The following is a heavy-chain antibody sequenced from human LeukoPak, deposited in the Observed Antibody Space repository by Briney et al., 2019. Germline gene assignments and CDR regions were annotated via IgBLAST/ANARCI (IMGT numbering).Heavy chain of an antibody. D-gene: IGHD1-7*01. CDR3: ARGGLELRLYYYYGMDV. Sequence: SETLSLTCTVSGGSISSGAYYWSWIRQPPGKGLEWIGYIYYSGITYYKPSLKSRVTISVDTSKNQLSLKLSSVTAADTAVYYCARGGLELRLYYYYGMDVWGQGTTVTVSS. J-gene: IGHJ6*02. V-gene: IGHV4-30-4*01. CDR1: GGSISSGAYY. CDR2: IYYSGIT.